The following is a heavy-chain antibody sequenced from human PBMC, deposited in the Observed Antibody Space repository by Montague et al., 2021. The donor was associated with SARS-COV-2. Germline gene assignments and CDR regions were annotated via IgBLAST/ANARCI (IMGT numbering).Heavy chain of an antibody. CDR3: GRDSWGDGYVVTGAFDV. V-gene: IGHV4-30-4*08. J-gene: IGHJ3*01. Sequence: TLSLTCTVSSASGDSISSDEYYWGWIRQPPGKGMEWIGYIDNSGNTYYSPSLRSRVTMSLDTSKNLFSLILTSVTAADTALYYCGRDSWGDGYVVTGAFDVWGQGTMVFVSS. CDR1: SASGDSISSDEYY. D-gene: IGHD2-2*03. CDR2: IDNSGNT.